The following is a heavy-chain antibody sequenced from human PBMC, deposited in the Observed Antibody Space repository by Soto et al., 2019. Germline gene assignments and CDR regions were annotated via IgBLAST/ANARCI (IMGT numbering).Heavy chain of an antibody. CDR1: GFTFSSYS. CDR3: ARDYLTIFGVRGGWFDP. CDR2: ISSSSSYI. D-gene: IGHD3-3*01. J-gene: IGHJ5*02. Sequence: EVQLVESGGGLVKPGGSLRLSCAASGFTFSSYSMNWVLQAPGKGLEWVSSISSSSSYIYYADSVKGRFTISRDNATNSLDLQMNSLCAEDTAVYYCARDYLTIFGVRGGWFDPWGQGTLVTVSS. V-gene: IGHV3-21*01.